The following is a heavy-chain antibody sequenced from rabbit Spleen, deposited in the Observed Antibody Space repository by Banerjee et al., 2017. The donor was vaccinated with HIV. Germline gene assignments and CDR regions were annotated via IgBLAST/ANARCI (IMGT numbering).Heavy chain of an antibody. CDR3: ARDLPDVIGWNFGW. Sequence: LEESGGGLVKPGGTLTLTCTVSGFSFSSNWICWVRQAPGKGLEWIACIDTNDGDTDYANWPKGRFTISKTSSTTVTLQMTSLTAADTATYFCARDLPDVIGWNFGWWGQGTLVTVS. CDR1: GFSFSSNW. D-gene: IGHD4-1*01. V-gene: IGHV1S45*01. J-gene: IGHJ3*01. CDR2: IDTNDGDT.